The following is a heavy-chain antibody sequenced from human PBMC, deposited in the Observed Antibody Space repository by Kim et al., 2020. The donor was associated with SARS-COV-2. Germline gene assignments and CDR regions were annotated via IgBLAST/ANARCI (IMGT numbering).Heavy chain of an antibody. CDR1: GGSISSYY. V-gene: IGHV4-59*01. Sequence: SETLSLTCTVSGGSISSYYWSWIRQPPGKGLEWIGDINHSGSTKNNPSLKRRVTISVDTSKNQISLTLSSVTAADTAVYYCASGRGRLRLCVLRTFDY. J-gene: IGHJ4*01. D-gene: IGHD3-16*01. CDR2: INHSGST. CDR3: ASGRGRLRLCVLRTFDY.